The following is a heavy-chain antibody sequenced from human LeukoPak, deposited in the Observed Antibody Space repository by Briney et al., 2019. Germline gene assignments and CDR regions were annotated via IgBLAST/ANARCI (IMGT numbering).Heavy chain of an antibody. D-gene: IGHD4-17*01. CDR1: GGSFSGYY. J-gene: IGHJ4*02. Sequence: SETLSLTCAVYGGSFSGYYWSWIRQPPGKGLEWIGDINHSGSTNYNPSLKSRVTISVDTSKNQFSLKLSSVTAADTAVYYCARALWGTTVTYYFDYWGQGTLVTVSS. V-gene: IGHV4-34*01. CDR2: INHSGST. CDR3: ARALWGTTVTYYFDY.